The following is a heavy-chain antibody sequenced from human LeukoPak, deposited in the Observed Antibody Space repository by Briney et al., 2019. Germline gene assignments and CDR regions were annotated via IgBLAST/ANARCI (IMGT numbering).Heavy chain of an antibody. V-gene: IGHV1-18*01. CDR1: GYTFTSYG. J-gene: IGHJ1*01. Sequence: ASVKVSCKATGYTFTSYGISWVRQAPGQGLEWMGWISAYNGNTNYAQKLQGRVTMTTDTSTSTAYMELRSLRSDDTAVYYCARERSNWYPAEYFQHWGQGTLVTVSS. CDR3: ARERSNWYPAEYFQH. CDR2: ISAYNGNT. D-gene: IGHD6-13*01.